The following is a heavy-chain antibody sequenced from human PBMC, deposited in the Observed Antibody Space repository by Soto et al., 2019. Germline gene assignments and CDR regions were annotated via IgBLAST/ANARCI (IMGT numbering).Heavy chain of an antibody. Sequence: PGGSLRLSCEVSGFTFGTYTMNWVRQAPGKGLEWVSGVSVSVGTTHYAYSVKGRFTISRDKSKNALYLQMNNLRAEDTAVYYCAKHLMGGRLQGPFDLWGQGTLVTVSS. J-gene: IGHJ4*02. CDR3: AKHLMGGRLQGPFDL. D-gene: IGHD6-25*01. CDR1: GFTFGTYT. V-gene: IGHV3-23*01. CDR2: VSVSVGTT.